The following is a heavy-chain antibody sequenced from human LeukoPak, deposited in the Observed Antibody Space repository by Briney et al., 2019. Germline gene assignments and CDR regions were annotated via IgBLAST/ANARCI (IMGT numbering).Heavy chain of an antibody. Sequence: SVKGRFTISRDNAKNSLYLQMNSLRGEDTAVYYCASPMVRGVIIRFDYWGQGTLVTVSS. V-gene: IGHV3-21*01. J-gene: IGHJ4*02. CDR3: ASPMVRGVIIRFDY. D-gene: IGHD3-10*01.